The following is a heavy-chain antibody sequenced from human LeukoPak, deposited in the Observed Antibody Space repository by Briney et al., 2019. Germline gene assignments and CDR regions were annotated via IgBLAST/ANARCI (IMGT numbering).Heavy chain of an antibody. J-gene: IGHJ6*03. CDR2: ISSSSSTI. CDR1: GFTFSIYS. CDR3: ARALGYCSGGSCYFRHYYYYYYMDV. V-gene: IGHV3-48*01. Sequence: GGSLRLSCAASGFTFSIYSMNWVRQAPGKGLEWVSYISSSSSTIYYADSVKGRFTISRDNAKNSLYLQMNSLRAEDTAVYYCARALGYCSGGSCYFRHYYYYYYMDVWGKGTTVTVSS. D-gene: IGHD2-15*01.